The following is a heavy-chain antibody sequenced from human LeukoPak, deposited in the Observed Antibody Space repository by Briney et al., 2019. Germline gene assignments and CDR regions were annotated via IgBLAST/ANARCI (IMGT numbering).Heavy chain of an antibody. V-gene: IGHV3-9*01. D-gene: IGHD5-18*01. CDR1: GFTFDDYA. CDR3: AKGTSGYSYGYVDY. CDR2: ISWNSGNI. Sequence: GGSLRLSCAASGFTFDDYAMHWVRQAPGRGLEWVSGISWNSGNIGYADSVKDRFTISRDNAKNSLYLQMNSLRAEDTAFYYCAKGTSGYSYGYVDYWGQGTLVTVSS. J-gene: IGHJ4*02.